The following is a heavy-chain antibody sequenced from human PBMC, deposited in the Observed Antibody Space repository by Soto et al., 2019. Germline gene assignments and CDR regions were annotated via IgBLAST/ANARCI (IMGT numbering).Heavy chain of an antibody. D-gene: IGHD6-6*01. CDR1: GYSFTSYW. CDR2: IYTGDSDT. V-gene: IGHV5-51*01. CDR3: ARELRSSSHHYYYGMHX. J-gene: IGHJ6*02. Sequence: PVEALKISWKGSGYSFTSYWIGWVRQMPGKGLEWMGIIYTGDSDTRYSPSFQGQVTISADKYIRTAYLQWSSLKASDTAMYYCARELRSSSHHYYYGMHXWGQGTTVTVS.